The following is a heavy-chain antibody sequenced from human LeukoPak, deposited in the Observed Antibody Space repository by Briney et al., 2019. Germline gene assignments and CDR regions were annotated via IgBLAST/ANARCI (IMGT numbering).Heavy chain of an antibody. J-gene: IGHJ4*02. D-gene: IGHD4-11*01. V-gene: IGHV4-59*08. Sequence: NPSETLSLTCTVSGGSISSYYWSWIRQPPGKGLEWIGYIYYSESTNYNPSLNSRVTISVDTSKNQFSLKLSSVTAADTAVYYCARQKHSNYVDYWGQGTLVTVSS. CDR2: IYYSEST. CDR3: ARQKHSNYVDY. CDR1: GGSISSYY.